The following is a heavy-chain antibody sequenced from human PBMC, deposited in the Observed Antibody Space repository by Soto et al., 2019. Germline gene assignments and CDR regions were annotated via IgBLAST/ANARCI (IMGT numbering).Heavy chain of an antibody. Sequence: QVQLVESGGGVVQPGRSLRLCYAASGFTFNSYAMHWVRQAPGKGLEWVAVISYDGSNKYYADSVKGRFTISRDNSKNTLYLQMNSLRAEDTAVYYCARPDSGGDALDIWGQGTMVTVSS. V-gene: IGHV3-30-3*01. CDR3: ARPDSGGDALDI. CDR1: GFTFNSYA. J-gene: IGHJ3*02. CDR2: ISYDGSNK. D-gene: IGHD2-21*01.